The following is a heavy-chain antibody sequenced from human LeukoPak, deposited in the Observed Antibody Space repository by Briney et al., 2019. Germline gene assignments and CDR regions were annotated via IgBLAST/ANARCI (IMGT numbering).Heavy chain of an antibody. CDR2: INPNSGGT. D-gene: IGHD4-17*01. CDR3: VKTVTTAYYYYYMDV. V-gene: IGHV1-2*02. Sequence: ASVKVSCKASGYTFTGYYMHWVRQAPGQGLEWMGWINPNSGGTNYAQKFQGRVTMTRDTSISTAYMELSRLRSDDTAVYYCVKTVTTAYYYYYMDVWGKGTTVTVSS. CDR1: GYTFTGYY. J-gene: IGHJ6*03.